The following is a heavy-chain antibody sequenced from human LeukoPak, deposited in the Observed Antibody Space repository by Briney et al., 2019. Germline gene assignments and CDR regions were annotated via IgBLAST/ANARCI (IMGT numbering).Heavy chain of an antibody. Sequence: SETLSLTCTVSGGSISSSSYYWGWIRQPPGKGLEWIGSIYYSGSTYYNPSLKSRVTISVDTSKNQFSLKLSSVTAADTAVYYCARRHVAVAGKMGYYFDYWGQGTLVTVSS. J-gene: IGHJ4*02. V-gene: IGHV4-39*01. CDR1: GGSISSSSYY. CDR2: IYYSGST. CDR3: ARRHVAVAGKMGYYFDY. D-gene: IGHD6-19*01.